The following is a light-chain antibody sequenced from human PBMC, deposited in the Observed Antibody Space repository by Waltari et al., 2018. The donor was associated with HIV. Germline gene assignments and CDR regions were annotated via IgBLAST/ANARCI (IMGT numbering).Light chain of an antibody. CDR3: AAWDDSLSAWV. J-gene: IGLJ3*02. V-gene: IGLV1-47*01. CDR2: RND. Sequence: QSVLIQPPSASGTPGQRVSISCSGSSSNIGSNYVYWYQQLPGTAPKLLMYRNDERPSGVPDRFSGSKSGTSASLAISGLRSEDEADYYCAAWDDSLSAWVFGGGTKLTVL. CDR1: SSNIGSNY.